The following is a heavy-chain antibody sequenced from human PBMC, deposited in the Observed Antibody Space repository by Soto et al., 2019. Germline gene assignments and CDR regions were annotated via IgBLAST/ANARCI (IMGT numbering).Heavy chain of an antibody. CDR3: ARLNYDYIWGSYRLNWFGP. V-gene: IGHV4-39*01. Sequence: SETLSLTCTVSGGSISSSSYYWGWIRQPPGKGLEWIGSIYYSGSTYYNPSLKSRVTISVDTSKNQFSLKLSSVTAADTAVYYCARLNYDYIWGSYRLNWFGPWGQGTLVTVSS. D-gene: IGHD3-16*02. CDR2: IYYSGST. J-gene: IGHJ5*02. CDR1: GGSISSSSYY.